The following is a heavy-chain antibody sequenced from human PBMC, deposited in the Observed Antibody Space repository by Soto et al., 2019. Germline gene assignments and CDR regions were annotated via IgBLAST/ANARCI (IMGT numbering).Heavy chain of an antibody. CDR1: GGSFSGYY. Sequence: SETLSLTXAVYGGSFSGYYWSWIRQPPGKGLEWIGEINHSGSTNYNPSLKSRVTISVDTSKNQFSLKLSSVAAADTAVYYCARGVVTSTSDREDFDYWGQGTLVTVSS. CDR3: ARGVVTSTSDREDFDY. J-gene: IGHJ4*02. CDR2: INHSGST. V-gene: IGHV4-34*01. D-gene: IGHD2-21*02.